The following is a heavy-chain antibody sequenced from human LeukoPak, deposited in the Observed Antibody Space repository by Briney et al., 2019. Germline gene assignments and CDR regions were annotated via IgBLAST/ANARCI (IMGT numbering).Heavy chain of an antibody. Sequence: PGGSLRLSCAASGFTISSDYMSWVRQAPGKGLEWVSVIYRGGGTKYADSVRGRFTISRDNSKNTLYLQMNSLRPEGTAVYYCVRATWDYWGQGTLVTVSS. V-gene: IGHV3-66*01. CDR1: GFTISSDY. CDR3: VRATWDY. CDR2: IYRGGGT. J-gene: IGHJ4*02.